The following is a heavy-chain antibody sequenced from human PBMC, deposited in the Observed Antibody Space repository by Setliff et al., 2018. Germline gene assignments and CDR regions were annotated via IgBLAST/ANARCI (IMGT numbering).Heavy chain of an antibody. V-gene: IGHV4-4*07. D-gene: IGHD3-10*01. CDR1: GGSISNYY. CDR3: AKGRGEMDS. Sequence: SETLSLTCTVSGGSISNYYWSRIRQPAGKGLEWIGRIYTSGSTNYNPSLKSRVTMSVDTSKNQFSLNVRSVTAADTAIYYCAKGRGEMDSWGQGILVTVSS. J-gene: IGHJ4*02. CDR2: IYTSGST.